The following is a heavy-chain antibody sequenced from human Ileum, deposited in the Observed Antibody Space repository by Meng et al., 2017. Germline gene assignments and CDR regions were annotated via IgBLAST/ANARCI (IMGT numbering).Heavy chain of an antibody. Sequence: QVKRQESGPGLVRPSATPSLLCTVSGGSVSRAGYQWGWIRQPPGKGLEWIGYASTNYNPSLKSRVTISLDTSRNQFSLSLSSVTAADTAVYYCARDHMGSLDYWGQGILVTVSS. CDR3: ARDHMGSLDY. D-gene: IGHD1-26*01. V-gene: IGHV4-61*08. CDR1: GGSVSRAGYQ. J-gene: IGHJ4*02. CDR2: AST.